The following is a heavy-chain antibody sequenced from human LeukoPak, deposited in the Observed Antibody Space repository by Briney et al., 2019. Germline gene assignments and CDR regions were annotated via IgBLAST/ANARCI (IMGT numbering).Heavy chain of an antibody. J-gene: IGHJ4*02. Sequence: PSETLSLTCAVSGYSISSDYYWGWIRQPPGKGLEWIGSIYHSGSTYYNPSLKSRVTISVDTSKNQFSLKLSSVTAADPAVYYCVRVEYCSSPNCYIGGYYWGQGTLVTVSS. V-gene: IGHV4-38-2*01. CDR2: IYHSGST. CDR1: GYSISSDYY. CDR3: VRVEYCSSPNCYIGGYY. D-gene: IGHD2-2*02.